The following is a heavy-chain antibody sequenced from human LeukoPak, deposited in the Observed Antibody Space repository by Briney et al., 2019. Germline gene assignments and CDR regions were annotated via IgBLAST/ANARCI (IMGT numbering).Heavy chain of an antibody. CDR3: ANGDIAAAGNYYYYGMDV. V-gene: IGHV3-23*01. Sequence: PGGSLRLSCAASGFTFSSYAMSWVRQAPGKGLEWVSAISGSGGSTYYADSVKGRFTISRDNSKNTLYLQMNSLRAEDTAVYYCANGDIAAAGNYYYYGMDVGGQGTTVTVSS. D-gene: IGHD6-13*01. CDR1: GFTFSSYA. J-gene: IGHJ6*02. CDR2: ISGSGGST.